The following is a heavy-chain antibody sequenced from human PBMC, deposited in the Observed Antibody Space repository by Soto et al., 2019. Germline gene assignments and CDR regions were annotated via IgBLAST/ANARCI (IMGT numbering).Heavy chain of an antibody. CDR1: GGSISSGGYY. D-gene: IGHD2-21*02. CDR2: IYYSGST. Sequence: QVQLQESGPGLVKPSQTLSLTCTVSGGSISSGGYYWSWIRQHPGKGLEWIGYIYYSGSTYYNPSLKSRVTISVETSKNQFSLKRSSVTAADTAVYFCARVTLLRWYFDLWGRGTLVTVSS. CDR3: ARVTLLRWYFDL. V-gene: IGHV4-31*03. J-gene: IGHJ2*01.